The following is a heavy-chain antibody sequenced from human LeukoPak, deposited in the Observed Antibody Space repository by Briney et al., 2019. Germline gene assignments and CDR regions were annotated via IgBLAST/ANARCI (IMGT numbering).Heavy chain of an antibody. J-gene: IGHJ4*02. Sequence: SVKVSCKAYGGTFSSYAISWVRQDPGQGLEWMGGIIPIFGTANYAQKFQGRVTITADKSTSTAYMELSSLRSEDTAVYYCARVRYRLAETYIDYWGQGTLVTVSS. CDR3: ARVRYRLAETYIDY. CDR1: GGTFSSYA. CDR2: IIPIFGTA. D-gene: IGHD3-16*01. V-gene: IGHV1-69*06.